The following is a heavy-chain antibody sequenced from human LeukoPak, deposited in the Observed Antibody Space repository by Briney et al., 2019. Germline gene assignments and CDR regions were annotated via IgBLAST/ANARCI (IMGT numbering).Heavy chain of an antibody. J-gene: IGHJ4*02. Sequence: GGSLRLSCAASGFIFRSHWMSWVRQAPGRGLEWVAHIKQDGSEKHYVDSVEGRFTLSRDDAKNSLCLQMNSLRVDDTAVYYCARGPNYGDRVDYFDYWGQGTLVTVSS. CDR1: GFIFRSHW. CDR3: ARGPNYGDRVDYFDY. CDR2: IKQDGSEK. D-gene: IGHD4-17*01. V-gene: IGHV3-7*01.